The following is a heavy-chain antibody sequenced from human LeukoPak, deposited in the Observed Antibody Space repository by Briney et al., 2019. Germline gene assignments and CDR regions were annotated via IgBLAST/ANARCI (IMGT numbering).Heavy chain of an antibody. D-gene: IGHD3-22*01. Sequence: GGSLRLSCAASGCTFSSYAMSWVRQAPGKGLEWVSAISGSGGSTYYADSVKGRFTISRDNSKNTLYLQMNSLRAEDTAVYYCAKAYTYYYDSSGHYWGQGTLVTVSS. J-gene: IGHJ4*02. CDR3: AKAYTYYYDSSGHY. V-gene: IGHV3-23*01. CDR2: ISGSGGST. CDR1: GCTFSSYA.